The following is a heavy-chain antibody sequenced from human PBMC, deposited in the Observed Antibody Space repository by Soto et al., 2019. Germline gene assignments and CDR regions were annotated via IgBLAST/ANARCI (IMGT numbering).Heavy chain of an antibody. V-gene: IGHV3-53*01. D-gene: IGHD1-26*01. J-gene: IGHJ6*02. CDR2: IYSGGST. CDR3: ARARSGNYFYYGLDV. CDR1: GFTVSSNY. Sequence: PGGSLRLCCAASGFTVSSNYMSWVRQAPGKGLEWVSVIYSGGSTNYADSVKGRFTISRDISKNTVYFQMNSLRAEDAAVYYCARARSGNYFYYGLDVWGQGTTVTVSS.